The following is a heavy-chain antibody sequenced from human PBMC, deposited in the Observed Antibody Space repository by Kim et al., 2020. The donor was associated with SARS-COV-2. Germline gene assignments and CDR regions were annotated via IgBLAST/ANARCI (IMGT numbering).Heavy chain of an antibody. J-gene: IGHJ6*04. V-gene: IGHV5-51*01. CDR1: GYSFTSYW. D-gene: IGHD3-10*01. Sequence: GESLKISCKGSGYSFTSYWIGWVRQMPGKGLEWMGIIYPGDSDTRYSPSFQGQVTISADKSISTAYLQWSSLKASDTAMYYCASRGPDRSRSLRQGAGKTYYNHGMDVWGAGNTGTVSS. CDR3: ASRGPDRSRSLRQGAGKTYYNHGMDV. CDR2: IYPGDSDT.